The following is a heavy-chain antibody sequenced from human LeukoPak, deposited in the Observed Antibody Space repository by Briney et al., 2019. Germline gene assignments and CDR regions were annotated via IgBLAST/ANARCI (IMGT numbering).Heavy chain of an antibody. CDR2: ISGSGGST. V-gene: IGHV3-23*01. CDR3: ATTYYYGSGSYVSPDY. D-gene: IGHD3-10*01. Sequence: PGGSLRLSCAASGFTFSSYAMSWVRPAPGKGLEWVSAISGSGGSTYYADSVKGRFTISRDNSKNTLYLQMNSLRAEDTAVYYCATTYYYGSGSYVSPDYWGQGTLVTVSS. J-gene: IGHJ4*02. CDR1: GFTFSSYA.